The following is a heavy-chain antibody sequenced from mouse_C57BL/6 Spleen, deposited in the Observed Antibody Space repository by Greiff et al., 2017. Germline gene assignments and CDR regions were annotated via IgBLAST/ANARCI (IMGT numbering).Heavy chain of an antibody. Sequence: EVKLMESGGDLVKPGGSLKLSCAASGFTFSSYGMSWVRQTPDKRLEWVATISSGSSYTYYPESVKGRATISRDNAKNTLYLQMSSLTSEDTAMYYCARQGYYSSGGSMDYWGQGTSVTVSS. D-gene: IGHD1-1*01. V-gene: IGHV5-6*01. CDR1: GFTFSSYG. CDR2: ISSGSSYT. CDR3: ARQGYYSSGGSMDY. J-gene: IGHJ4*01.